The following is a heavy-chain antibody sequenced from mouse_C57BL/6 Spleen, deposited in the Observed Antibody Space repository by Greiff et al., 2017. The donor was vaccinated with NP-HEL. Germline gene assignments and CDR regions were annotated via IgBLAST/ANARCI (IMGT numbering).Heavy chain of an antibody. D-gene: IGHD1-1*01. J-gene: IGHJ1*03. V-gene: IGHV1-18*01. Sequence: EVQLQQSGPELVKPGASVKIPCKASGYTFTDYNMDWVKQSHGKSLEWIGDINPNNGGTIYNQKFKGKATLTVDKSSSTAYMELRSLTSEDTAVYYCARWYGSSSYWYFDVWGTGTTVTVSS. CDR3: ARWYGSSSYWYFDV. CDR1: GYTFTDYN. CDR2: INPNNGGT.